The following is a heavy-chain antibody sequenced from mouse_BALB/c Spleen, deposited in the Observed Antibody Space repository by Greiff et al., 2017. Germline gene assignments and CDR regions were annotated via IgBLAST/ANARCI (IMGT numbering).Heavy chain of an antibody. V-gene: IGHV5-17*02. D-gene: IGHD2-3*01. Sequence: EVQLQESGGGLVQPGGSRKLSCAASGFTFSSFGMHWVRQAPEKGLEWVAYISSGSSTIYYADTVKGRFTISRDNPKNTLFLQMTSLRSEDTAMYYCARKGSIYDGYFYYAMDYWGQGTSVTVSS. CDR3: ARKGSIYDGYFYYAMDY. CDR2: ISSGSSTI. CDR1: GFTFSSFG. J-gene: IGHJ4*01.